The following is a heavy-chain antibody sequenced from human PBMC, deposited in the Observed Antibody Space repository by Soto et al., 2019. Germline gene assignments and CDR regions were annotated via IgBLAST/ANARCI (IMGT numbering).Heavy chain of an antibody. J-gene: IGHJ4*02. Sequence: ASVKVSCKASGYTFTSYAMHWVRQAPGQRLEWMGWINAGNGNTKYSQKFQGRVTITRDTSASTAYMELSSLRSEDTAVYYCARVSYYYDSRARNNSFDYWGQGTLVTVSS. CDR2: INAGNGNT. CDR1: GYTFTSYA. V-gene: IGHV1-3*01. D-gene: IGHD3-22*01. CDR3: ARVSYYYDSRARNNSFDY.